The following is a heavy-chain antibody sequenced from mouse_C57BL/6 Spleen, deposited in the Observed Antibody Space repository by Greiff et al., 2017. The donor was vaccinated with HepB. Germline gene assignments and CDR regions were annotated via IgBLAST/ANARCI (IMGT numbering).Heavy chain of an antibody. CDR2: IDPNSGGT. V-gene: IGHV1-72*01. D-gene: IGHD2-10*01. J-gene: IGHJ2*01. CDR3: ASHAYYGNYERYFDY. Sequence: QVQLQQPGAELVKPGASVKLSCKASGYTFTSYWMHWVKQRPGRGLEWIGRIDPNSGGTKYNEKFKSKATLTVDKPSSTAYMQLSSLTSEASAVYYCASHAYYGNYERYFDYWGQGTTLTVSS. CDR1: GYTFTSYW.